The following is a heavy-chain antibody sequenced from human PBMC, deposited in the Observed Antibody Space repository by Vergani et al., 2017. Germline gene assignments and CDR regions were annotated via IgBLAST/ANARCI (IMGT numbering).Heavy chain of an antibody. CDR1: GFTLSNYD. J-gene: IGHJ4*02. D-gene: IGHD2-15*01. Sequence: QVQLVESGGGVVQRGGSLRLSCATSGFTLSNYDMQWIRQGPGKGLEFVAFIQFDGSKQYYADSVKGRFTLSRDFSKNTLYLQMNSLRTDDTAKYYCAKHFRWWGIDYGGQGTRVIVSS. CDR2: IQFDGSKQ. CDR3: AKHFRWWGIDY. V-gene: IGHV3-30*02.